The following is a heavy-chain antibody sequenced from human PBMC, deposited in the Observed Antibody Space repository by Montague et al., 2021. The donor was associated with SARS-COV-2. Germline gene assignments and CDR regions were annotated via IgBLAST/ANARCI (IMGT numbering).Heavy chain of an antibody. J-gene: IGHJ4*02. CDR2: ISMSETRT. Sequence: SLRLSCAAAGFTFSRYSMNWVRQAPGKGLECISYISMSETRTQYADSVKGRFTISRDNARNSLYLQMRSLTGGDTAVYYCARVASEHTAMAPDYWGQGTLVTVSS. V-gene: IGHV3-48*04. CDR3: ARVASEHTAMAPDY. D-gene: IGHD5-18*01. CDR1: GFTFSRYS.